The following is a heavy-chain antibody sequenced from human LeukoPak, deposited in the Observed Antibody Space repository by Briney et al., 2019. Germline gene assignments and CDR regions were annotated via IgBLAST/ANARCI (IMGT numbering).Heavy chain of an antibody. V-gene: IGHV3-30*02. CDR2: IRHDGSNK. J-gene: IGHJ4*02. Sequence: GGSLRLSCAASGFTFSSYGMHWVRQAPGKGLEWVAFIRHDGSNKNYADSVKGRFTISRDNSKNTLYLQMNSLRAEDTAVYYCAKMEGATSYFDYWGQGTLVTVSS. CDR1: GFTFSSYG. D-gene: IGHD1-26*01. CDR3: AKMEGATSYFDY.